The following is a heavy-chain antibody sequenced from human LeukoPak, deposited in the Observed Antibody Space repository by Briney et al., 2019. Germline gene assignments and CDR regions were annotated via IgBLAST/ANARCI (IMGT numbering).Heavy chain of an antibody. CDR2: INHSGST. CDR1: GGSFSGYY. Sequence: SETLSLTCAVYGGSFSGYYWSWIRQPPGKGLEWIGEINHSGSTNYNPSLKSRVTISVDTSKNQFSLKLCSVTAADTAVYYCAIPLLASAYGDSLWYFDLWAVAPWSVSPQ. CDR3: AIPLLASAYGDSLWYFDL. V-gene: IGHV4-34*01. D-gene: IGHD4-17*01. J-gene: IGHJ2*01.